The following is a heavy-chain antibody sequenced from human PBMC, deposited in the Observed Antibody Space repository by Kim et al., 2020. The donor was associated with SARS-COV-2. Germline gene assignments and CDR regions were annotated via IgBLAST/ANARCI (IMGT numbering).Heavy chain of an antibody. J-gene: IGHJ4*02. D-gene: IGHD6-13*01. CDR2: ISSSSSYI. CDR1: GFTFSSYS. CDR3: ARGRGEGQQLVPY. Sequence: GGSLRLSCAASGFTFSSYSMNWVRQAPGKGLEWVSSISSSSSYIYYADSVKGRFTISRDNAKNSLYLQMNSLRAEDTAVYYCARGRGEGQQLVPYWGQGTLVTVSS. V-gene: IGHV3-21*01.